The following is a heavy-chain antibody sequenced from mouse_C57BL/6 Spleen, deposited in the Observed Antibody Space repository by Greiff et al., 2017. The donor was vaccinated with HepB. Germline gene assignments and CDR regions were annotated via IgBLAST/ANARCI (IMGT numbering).Heavy chain of an antibody. Sequence: QVQLQQSGPELVKPGASVKISCKASGYAFSSSWMNWVKQRPGKGLEWIGRIYPGDGDTNYNGKFKGKATLTADKSSSTAYMRRSSLTSEDSAVYFCARSSSNYVDYWGQGTTLTVSS. CDR2: IYPGDGDT. D-gene: IGHD1-1*01. J-gene: IGHJ2*01. CDR3: ARSSSNYVDY. V-gene: IGHV1-82*01. CDR1: GYAFSSSW.